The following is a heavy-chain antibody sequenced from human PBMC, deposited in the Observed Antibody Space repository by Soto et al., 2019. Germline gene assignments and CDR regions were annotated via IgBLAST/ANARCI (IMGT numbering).Heavy chain of an antibody. Sequence: GGSLRLSCAASGFTFSSYAMSWVRQAQGKGLEWVSAISGSGGSTYYADSVKGRFTISRDNSKNTLYLQMNSLRAEDTAVYYCAKNTLATGIAVAGTDYWGQGTLVTVSS. CDR1: GFTFSSYA. J-gene: IGHJ4*02. V-gene: IGHV3-23*01. CDR2: ISGSGGST. D-gene: IGHD6-19*01. CDR3: AKNTLATGIAVAGTDY.